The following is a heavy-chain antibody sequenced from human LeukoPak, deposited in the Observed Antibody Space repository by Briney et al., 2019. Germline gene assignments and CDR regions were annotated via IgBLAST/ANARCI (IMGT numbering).Heavy chain of an antibody. CDR2: IIPILGIA. V-gene: IGHV1-69*04. Sequence: SVKVSCKASGGTFSSYAISWVRQAPGQGLEWMGRIIPILGIANYAQKFQGRVTITADKSTSTACMELSSLRSEDTAVYYCASPRLLLEGYYGMDVWGQGTTVTVSS. D-gene: IGHD2/OR15-2a*01. J-gene: IGHJ6*02. CDR3: ASPRLLLEGYYGMDV. CDR1: GGTFSSYA.